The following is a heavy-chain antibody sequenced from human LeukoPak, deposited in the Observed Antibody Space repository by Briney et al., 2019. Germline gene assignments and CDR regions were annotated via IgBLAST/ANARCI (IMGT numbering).Heavy chain of an antibody. CDR2: IYTSGST. CDR3: ATEAGLQSRTLDY. Sequence: SETLSLTCAVYGGSFSGYYWSWLRQPAGKGLEWIGRIYTSGSTNYNPSLKSRVTMSVDTSKNQFSLKLSSVTAADTAVYYCATEAGLQSRTLDYWGQGTLVTVSS. D-gene: IGHD4-11*01. J-gene: IGHJ4*02. V-gene: IGHV4-59*10. CDR1: GGSFSGYY.